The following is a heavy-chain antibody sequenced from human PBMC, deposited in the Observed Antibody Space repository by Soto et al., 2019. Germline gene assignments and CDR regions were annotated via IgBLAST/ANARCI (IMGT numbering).Heavy chain of an antibody. CDR3: ARREIQGPIDY. V-gene: IGHV4-28*01. CDR2: IYYSGTT. CDR1: GYSISSSNW. D-gene: IGHD1-26*01. Sequence: SEILSLTCAVSGYSISSSNWWGWIRQPPGEGLEWIGYIYYSGTTYYNPSLKSRVTMSVDTSKNQFSLKLTSVTAVDTAVYYCARREIQGPIDYWGQGTLVTVSS. J-gene: IGHJ4*02.